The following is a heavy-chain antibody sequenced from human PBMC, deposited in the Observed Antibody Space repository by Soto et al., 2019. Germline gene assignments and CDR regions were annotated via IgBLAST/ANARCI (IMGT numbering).Heavy chain of an antibody. CDR2: ISAYNGNT. D-gene: IGHD3-3*01. Sequence: QVQLVQSGAEVKKPGASVKVSCKASGYTFTSYGISWVRQAPGQGLEWMGWISAYNGNTNYAQRVQGRLTMTTDTSTRTAYMELRNLRSDDTAIYYCARDNSGDFWSGYSHYYFDYWGQGTLVTVSS. CDR3: ARDNSGDFWSGYSHYYFDY. J-gene: IGHJ4*02. CDR1: GYTFTSYG. V-gene: IGHV1-18*04.